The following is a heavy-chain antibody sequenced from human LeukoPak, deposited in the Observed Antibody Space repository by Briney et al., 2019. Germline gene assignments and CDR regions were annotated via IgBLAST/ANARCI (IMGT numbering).Heavy chain of an antibody. D-gene: IGHD3-22*01. CDR3: ARSRVIVVINQRADAFDI. Sequence: SVKVSCKASGGTFISYAISWVRQAPGQGLEWMGGIIPIFGTANYAQKFQGRVTITTDESTSTAYMELSSLRSEDTAVYYCARSRVIVVINQRADAFDIWGQGTMVTVSS. J-gene: IGHJ3*02. CDR1: GGTFISYA. CDR2: IIPIFGTA. V-gene: IGHV1-69*05.